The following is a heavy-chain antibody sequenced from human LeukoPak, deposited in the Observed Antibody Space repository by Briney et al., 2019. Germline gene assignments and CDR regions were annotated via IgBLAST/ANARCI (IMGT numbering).Heavy chain of an antibody. D-gene: IGHD5-12*01. CDR1: GFTFSSFA. J-gene: IGHJ4*02. CDR2: IRATAGTT. V-gene: IGHV3-23*01. CDR3: AKGGYTSHYDY. Sequence: GGSLRLSCAASGFTFSSFAMTWVRQAPGKGLQWVSTIRATAGTTYYTDSVKGRFTISRDNSKNTVFLQMNSLRAEDTAVYYCAKGGYTSHYDYWGQGILVTVSS.